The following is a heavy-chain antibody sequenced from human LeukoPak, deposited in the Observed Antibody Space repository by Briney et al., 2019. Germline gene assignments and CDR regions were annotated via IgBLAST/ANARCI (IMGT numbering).Heavy chain of an antibody. V-gene: IGHV3-48*03. CDR3: ATLTVATSFDY. CDR2: ISSTGGSR. CDR1: EFAFSVYE. J-gene: IGHJ4*02. D-gene: IGHD5-12*01. Sequence: GGSLRLSCAASEFAFSVYEMYWVRQAPGKGLEWVSYISSTGGSRYYADSVKGRFTISRDNAKNSLYLQMNSLRGEDTAVYYCATLTVATSFDYWGQGALVTVSS.